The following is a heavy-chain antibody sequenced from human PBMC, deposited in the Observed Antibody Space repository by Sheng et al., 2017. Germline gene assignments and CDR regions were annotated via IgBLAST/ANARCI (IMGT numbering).Heavy chain of an antibody. V-gene: IGHV4-61*02. CDR3: ARDAVAGFDI. D-gene: IGHD6-19*01. CDR1: GGSISSGSYY. Sequence: QVQLQESGPGLVKPSQTLSLTCTVSGGSISSGSYYWSWIRQPAGKGLEWIGRIYTSGSTNYNPSLKSRVTISVDTSKNQFSLKLSSVTAADTAVYYCARDAVAGFDIWGQGTMVTVSS. J-gene: IGHJ3*02. CDR2: IYTSGST.